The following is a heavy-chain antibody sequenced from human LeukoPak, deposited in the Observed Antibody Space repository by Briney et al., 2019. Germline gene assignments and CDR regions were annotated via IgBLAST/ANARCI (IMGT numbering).Heavy chain of an antibody. J-gene: IGHJ3*02. CDR2: IYHNGDT. CDR3: ARHRLEGDTFDI. Sequence: SETLSLTCTVSGGTIRSDDYYWGWIRQPPGKGLEWIGSIYHNGDTYDRSSLNSRVTISIDTSKNQFSLMWTSVTAADTAVYSCARHRLEGDTFDIWGQGTMVTVSS. V-gene: IGHV4-39*01. CDR1: GGTIRSDDYY. D-gene: IGHD3-3*01.